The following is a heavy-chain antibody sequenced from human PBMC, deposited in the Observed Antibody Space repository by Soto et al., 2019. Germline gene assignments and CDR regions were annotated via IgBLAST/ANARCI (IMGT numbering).Heavy chain of an antibody. V-gene: IGHV3-53*02. CDR3: ARLEGEPHY. D-gene: IGHD3-16*01. J-gene: IGHJ4*02. CDR2: IYSGGST. CDR1: GLTVSSKY. Sequence: EVQLVETGGGLIQPGGSLRLSCAASGLTVSSKYMSWVRQAPGKGLEWVSVIYSGGSTYYADSVKGRFIISRDNSKNTLQLQMSSLRAEDTAVYYCARLEGEPHYWGQGTLVTVSS.